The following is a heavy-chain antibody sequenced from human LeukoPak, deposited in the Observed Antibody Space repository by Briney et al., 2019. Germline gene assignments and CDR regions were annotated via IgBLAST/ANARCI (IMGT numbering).Heavy chain of an antibody. V-gene: IGHV3-23*01. CDR1: GFTFRSFA. CDR2: ISGRGGST. Sequence: PGGSLRLSCAASGFTFRSFAMSGVRRAPGKGLQWVSAISGRGGSTYYADSVKGRFTISRGNARNTLYLQMNSLRGEDTAIYYCARDYGDYVWSRTSDYYFDYWGQGTLVTVSS. CDR3: ARDYGDYVWSRTSDYYFDY. J-gene: IGHJ4*02. D-gene: IGHD4-17*01.